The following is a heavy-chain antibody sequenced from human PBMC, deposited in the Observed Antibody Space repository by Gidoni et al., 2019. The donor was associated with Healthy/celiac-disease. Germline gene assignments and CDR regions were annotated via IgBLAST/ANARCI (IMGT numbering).Heavy chain of an antibody. J-gene: IGHJ5*02. CDR2: IYYSGST. D-gene: IGHD3-10*01. CDR1: GGSISSSSYY. Sequence: QLQLQESGPGLVKPSETLSLTCTVSGGSISSSSYYWGWIRQPPGKGLEWIGSIYYSGSTYYNPSLKSRVTISVDTSKNQFSLKLSSVTAADTAVYYCARHKVPYGSGSRLDWFDPWGQGTLVTVSS. CDR3: ARHKVPYGSGSRLDWFDP. V-gene: IGHV4-39*01.